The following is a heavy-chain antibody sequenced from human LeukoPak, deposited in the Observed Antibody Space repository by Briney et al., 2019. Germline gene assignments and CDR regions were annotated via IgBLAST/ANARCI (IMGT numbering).Heavy chain of an antibody. D-gene: IGHD4-17*01. Sequence: GGSLRLSCAASGFTFSNYGMNWVRQAPGKGLEWLSGISPRGGGTYYADSVKGRFTISRDDSKNTLSLQMNSLRAEDTALYYCARVGEHYGDYEYAFDIWGQGTMVTVSS. CDR1: GFTFSNYG. CDR3: ARVGEHYGDYEYAFDI. CDR2: ISPRGGGT. V-gene: IGHV3-23*01. J-gene: IGHJ3*02.